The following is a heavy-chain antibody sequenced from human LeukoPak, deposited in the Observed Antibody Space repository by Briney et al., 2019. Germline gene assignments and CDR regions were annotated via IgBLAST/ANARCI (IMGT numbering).Heavy chain of an antibody. Sequence: SETLSLTCTVAGGSISRYYCGWIRQPPGKGLEWIGYIYYSGSTNYNPSLKGRVTISVDTSKNQFSLRLRSFTAADTAVYYCARDGGYCSSTSCPNYYYYGMDVWGKGTTVTVSS. CDR1: GGSISRYY. D-gene: IGHD2-2*01. V-gene: IGHV4-59*01. J-gene: IGHJ6*04. CDR3: ARDGGYCSSTSCPNYYYYGMDV. CDR2: IYYSGST.